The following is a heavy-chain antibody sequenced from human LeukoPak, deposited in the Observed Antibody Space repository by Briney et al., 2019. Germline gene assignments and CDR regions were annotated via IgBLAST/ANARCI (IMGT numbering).Heavy chain of an antibody. D-gene: IGHD3-3*02. CDR3: AKGRISPDD. Sequence: GRSLRLSCAASGFTFSSYGMHWVRQAPGKGLEWVAVISYDGSNKYYADSVKGRFTISRDNSKNTLYLQMNSLRAEDTAVYYCAKGRISPDDWGQGIQVTVSS. J-gene: IGHJ4*02. CDR2: ISYDGSNK. V-gene: IGHV3-30*18. CDR1: GFTFSSYG.